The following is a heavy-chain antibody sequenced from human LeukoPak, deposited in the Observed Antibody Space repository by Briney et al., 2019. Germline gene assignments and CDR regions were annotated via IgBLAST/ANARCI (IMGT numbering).Heavy chain of an antibody. D-gene: IGHD7-27*01. CDR1: GGSISSSSYY. CDR2: IYYSGST. V-gene: IGHV4-39*07. Sequence: SETLSLTCTVSGGSISSSSYYWGWIRQPPGKGLEWIGSIYYSGSTYYNPSLKSRVTISVDTSKNQFSLKLSSVTAADTAVYYCASGTGVYSQFDYWGQGTLVTVSS. J-gene: IGHJ4*02. CDR3: ASGTGVYSQFDY.